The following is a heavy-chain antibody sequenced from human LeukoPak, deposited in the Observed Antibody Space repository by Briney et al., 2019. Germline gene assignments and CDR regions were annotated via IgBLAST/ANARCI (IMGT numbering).Heavy chain of an antibody. D-gene: IGHD2-8*01. CDR3: ASGGPEYCTDGVCYSFAY. CDR2: IYPGDSDT. J-gene: IGHJ4*02. CDR1: GYSFTSYW. Sequence: ESLKISCKGSGYSFTSYWIGWVRQMPGKGLEWMGIIYPGDSDTRYSPSFQGQVTISADKSISTAYLQWSSLKASDTAMYYCASGGPEYCTDGVCYSFAYWGQGTLVTVSS. V-gene: IGHV5-51*01.